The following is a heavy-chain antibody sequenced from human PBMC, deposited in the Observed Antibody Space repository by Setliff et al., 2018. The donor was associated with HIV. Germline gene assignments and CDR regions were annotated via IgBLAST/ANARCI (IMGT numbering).Heavy chain of an antibody. CDR3: ARDPTGGAARFDY. CDR1: GGTCDVCD. CDR2: IIPVFGPT. V-gene: IGHV1-69*13. D-gene: IGHD6-6*01. Sequence: SVKVSCKTSGGTCDVCDRTGGRQGPGQGREVMGGIIPVFGPTNYAEKVRXXXXXTADESTNTAYMELIGLKSEDTAVYYCARDPTGGAARFDYWGQGTLVTVSS. J-gene: IGHJ4*02.